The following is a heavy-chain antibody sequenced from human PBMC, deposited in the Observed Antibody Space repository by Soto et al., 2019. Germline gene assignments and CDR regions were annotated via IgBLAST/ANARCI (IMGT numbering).Heavy chain of an antibody. Sequence: QVQLVESGGGVVQPGRSLRLSCAASGFTFSSYAMHWVRQAPGKGLEWVAVISYHGSNKYYADSVKGRFTISRDNSKNPLYLQMNSLRAEDTAVYYCARDPVLSYDFWSGWYFDYWGQGTLVTVSS. D-gene: IGHD3-3*01. J-gene: IGHJ4*02. CDR3: ARDPVLSYDFWSGWYFDY. CDR1: GFTFSSYA. CDR2: ISYHGSNK. V-gene: IGHV3-30-3*01.